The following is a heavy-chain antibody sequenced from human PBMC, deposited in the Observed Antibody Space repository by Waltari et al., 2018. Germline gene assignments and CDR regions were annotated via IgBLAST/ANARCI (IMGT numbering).Heavy chain of an antibody. CDR3: ARDLRPGELLVNHYHFGMDV. CDR1: GFNFSSSG. V-gene: IGHV3-30*03. Sequence: QVQLVESGGGVAQPGSSLRLSCAASGFNFSSSGMHWVPQAPGKGCEWVGGTSYYGSKRYYGDSVKGRFTISRDDSKQTVYLQMRSLRSEDTAGYYCARDLRPGELLVNHYHFGMDVWGQGTTVTVSS. CDR2: TSYYGSKR. J-gene: IGHJ6*02. D-gene: IGHD3-10*01.